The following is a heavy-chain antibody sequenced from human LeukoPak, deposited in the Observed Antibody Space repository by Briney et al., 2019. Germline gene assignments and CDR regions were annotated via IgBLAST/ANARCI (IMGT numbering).Heavy chain of an antibody. CDR3: ARATYYYYYGMDV. J-gene: IGHJ6*02. CDR1: GYSISSSNW. V-gene: IGHV4-28*03. CDR2: IHYDGIT. Sequence: SDTLSLICAISGYSISSSNWWGWIRQPPGKGLELIGYIHYDGITNYTPSLKSRVTMSIDRSKSQFSLKLASVTAADTAVYYCARATYYYYYGMDVWGQGTTVTVSS.